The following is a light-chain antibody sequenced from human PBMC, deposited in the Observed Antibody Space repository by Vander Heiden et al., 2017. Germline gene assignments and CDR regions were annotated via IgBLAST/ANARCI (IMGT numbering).Light chain of an antibody. CDR3: QSYDTSLTKV. CDR1: TSRVVAGYD. CDR2: SNN. V-gene: IGLV1-40*01. J-gene: IGLJ2*01. Sequence: QSVLTPPPSASVAPGQGVTISFTGRTSRVVAGYDLNWYQQLPETAPKLLIYSNNNRASGVPDRFSASKAGTAASLVITGLQADDEAAYYCQSYDTSLTKVFGGGTKLTV.